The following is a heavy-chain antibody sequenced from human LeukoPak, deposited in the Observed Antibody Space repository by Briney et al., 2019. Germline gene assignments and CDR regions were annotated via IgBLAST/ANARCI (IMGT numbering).Heavy chain of an antibody. CDR3: ARGPAAAFWEGNWFDP. D-gene: IGHD6-13*01. CDR1: GGSISSGSYY. V-gene: IGHV4-61*02. Sequence: SETLSLTCTVSGGSISSGSYYWSWIRQPAGKGLEWIGRIYTSGSTNYNPSLKSRVTISVDTSKNQFSLKLSSVTAADTAVYYCARGPAAAFWEGNWFDPWGQGTLVTVSS. J-gene: IGHJ5*02. CDR2: IYTSGST.